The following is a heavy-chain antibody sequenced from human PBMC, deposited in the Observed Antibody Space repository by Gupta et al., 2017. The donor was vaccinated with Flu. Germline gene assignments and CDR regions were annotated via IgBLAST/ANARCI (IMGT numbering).Heavy chain of an antibody. Sequence: HWVRQAPGQGLEWMGWINPNSEATNFAHKFQERVTLTRDTSLNTAYMELSSLKSGDTAVYXCXRQKYNXGFAAAGQRGFDYWGQGSLVTVSS. CDR2: INPNSEAT. J-gene: IGHJ4*02. V-gene: IGHV1-2*02. D-gene: IGHD6-25*01. CDR3: XRQKYNXGFAAAGQRGFDY.